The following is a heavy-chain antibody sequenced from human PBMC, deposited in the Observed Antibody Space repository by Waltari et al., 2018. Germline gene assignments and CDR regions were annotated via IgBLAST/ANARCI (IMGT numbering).Heavy chain of an antibody. CDR3: ARGGLVAPFDH. CDR2: ISTSSSNI. Sequence: EVQLVESGGGLVKPGGSLRLSCVASGFSFMGYSMNWVRQAPGKGLEWVSCISTSSSNIYYADSVKGRFTISRDNAKNSLHLQMNSLRDEDTAVYYCARGGLVAPFDHWGQGILVAVSS. J-gene: IGHJ4*02. V-gene: IGHV3-21*01. D-gene: IGHD2-8*02. CDR1: GFSFMGYS.